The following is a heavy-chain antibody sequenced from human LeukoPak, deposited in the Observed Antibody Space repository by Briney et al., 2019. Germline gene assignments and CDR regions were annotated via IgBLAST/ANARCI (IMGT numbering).Heavy chain of an antibody. J-gene: IGHJ4*02. CDR2: VSGNGDYT. CDR1: GFTFSSYA. Sequence: GGSLRLSCAASGFTFSSYAMSWVRQAPGKGLQWVSTVSGNGDYTYYPDSVRGRFTISRDRSRNTVYLQVNSLRVEDTAVYYCARGFRSVTMWGYFDYWGQGALVTVSS. V-gene: IGHV3-23*01. CDR3: ARGFRSVTMWGYFDY. D-gene: IGHD4-17*01.